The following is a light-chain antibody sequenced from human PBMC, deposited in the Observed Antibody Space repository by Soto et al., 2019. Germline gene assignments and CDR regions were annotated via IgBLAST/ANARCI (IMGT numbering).Light chain of an antibody. CDR3: QQYNSYLLT. Sequence: DIQMTQSPSTLSASVGDRVTITCRASQSISSWLAWYQQKPGKAPKLLIYDASSLESGVPSRFSGSGSGTEFTLTISSLQPDDFASYYCQQYNSYLLTFGGGTKVEIK. CDR2: DAS. V-gene: IGKV1-5*01. CDR1: QSISSW. J-gene: IGKJ4*01.